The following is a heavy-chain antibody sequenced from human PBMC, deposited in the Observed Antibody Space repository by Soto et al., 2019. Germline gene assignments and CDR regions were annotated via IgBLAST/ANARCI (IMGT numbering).Heavy chain of an antibody. V-gene: IGHV3-74*01. Sequence: DVQLVESGGTLVQPGGSLRLSCAASGFTFSTYWMNWVRQVPGKGLVWLAGMKSDGTITNYADSVKGRFNISRDNVKNTLSQQKNGLRREDKAVYYCTRLSGDHVAFFSYGMEVWGRGTTVTVSS. CDR1: GFTFSTYW. CDR2: MKSDGTIT. J-gene: IGHJ6*02. D-gene: IGHD2-21*01. CDR3: TRLSGDHVAFFSYGMEV.